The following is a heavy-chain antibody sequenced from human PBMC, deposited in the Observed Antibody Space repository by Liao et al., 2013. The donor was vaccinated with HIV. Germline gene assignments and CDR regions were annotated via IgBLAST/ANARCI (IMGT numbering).Heavy chain of an antibody. V-gene: IGHV4-61*02. CDR1: GGSISSGSYY. J-gene: IGHJ6*03. CDR2: IYTSGST. D-gene: IGHD6-13*01. Sequence: QVQLQESGPGLVKPSQTLSLTCTVSGGSISSGSYYWSWIRQPAGKGLEWIGRIYTSGSTNYNPSLKSRVTISVDTSKNQFSLKLSSVTAADTAVYYCARDVAAAGTGYMDVWGKGTTVTVSS. CDR3: ARDVAAAGTGYMDV.